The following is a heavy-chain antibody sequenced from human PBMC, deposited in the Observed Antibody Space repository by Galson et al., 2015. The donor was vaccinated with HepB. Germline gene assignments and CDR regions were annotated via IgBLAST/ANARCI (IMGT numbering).Heavy chain of an antibody. J-gene: IGHJ3*02. V-gene: IGHV1-46*01. CDR2: INPSGGST. CDR1: GYTFTSYY. Sequence: VSCKASGYTFTSYYMHWVRQAPGQGLEWMGIINPSGGSTSYAQKFQGRVTMTRDTSTSTVYMELSSLRSEDTAVYYCARWTQGGAFDIWGQGTMVTVSS. D-gene: IGHD3-16*01. CDR3: ARWTQGGAFDI.